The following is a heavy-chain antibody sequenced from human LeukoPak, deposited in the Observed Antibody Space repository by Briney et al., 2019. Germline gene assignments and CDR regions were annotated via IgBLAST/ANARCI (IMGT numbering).Heavy chain of an antibody. J-gene: IGHJ4*02. V-gene: IGHV1-46*01. Sequence: GASVKVSCKASGYTFSSYYMHWVRQAPGQGLEWMGIINPSGGSTTYAQKFQGRVTMTRDTSTSTVYMELSSLRSEDTAVYYCAREIEAAAYYWGQGTLVTVSS. CDR2: INPSGGST. CDR3: AREIEAAAYY. D-gene: IGHD2-2*01. CDR1: GYTFSSYY.